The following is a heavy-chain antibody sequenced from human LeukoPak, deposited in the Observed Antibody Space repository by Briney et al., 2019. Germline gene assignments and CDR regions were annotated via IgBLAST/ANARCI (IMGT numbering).Heavy chain of an antibody. J-gene: IGHJ4*02. CDR1: GFTVTVNY. V-gene: IGHV3-66*01. D-gene: IGHD2-2*01. CDR2: IYKSGTI. Sequence: GGSLRLSCAVSGFTVTVNYMSWVRQAPGKGLEWVSIIYKSGTISYADSVKGRFIISRDSSTNTLSLQMTSLRAEDTAVYYCAADFCTSYHLGYWGQGTLVTVSS. CDR3: AADFCTSYHLGY.